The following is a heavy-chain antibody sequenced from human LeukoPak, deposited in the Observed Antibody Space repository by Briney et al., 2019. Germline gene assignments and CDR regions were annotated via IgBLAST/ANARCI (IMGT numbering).Heavy chain of an antibody. D-gene: IGHD6-19*01. V-gene: IGHV3-21*01. CDR1: GFTFSSYN. CDR2: ITSDSRYI. J-gene: IGHJ4*02. CDR3: ARVRIQQQWLKPGVLGGYYFDY. Sequence: NPGGSLRLSCAASGFTFSSYNMNWVRQAPGKGLEWVSSITSDSRYIYYADSVKGRFTISRDNAKNSMYLQMSSLRAEDTAVYYCARVRIQQQWLKPGVLGGYYFDYWGQGTLVTVSS.